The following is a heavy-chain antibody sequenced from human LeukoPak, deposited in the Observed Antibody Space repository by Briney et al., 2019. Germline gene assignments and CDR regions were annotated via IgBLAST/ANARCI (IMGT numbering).Heavy chain of an antibody. CDR2: FDPEDGET. CDR3: ASLATLIGYMDV. J-gene: IGHJ6*03. D-gene: IGHD1-26*01. CDR1: GYTLTELS. Sequence: ASVKVSCKVSGYTLTELSMHWVRQAPGKGLEWMGGFDPEDGETIYAQKFQGRVTITADESTSTAYMELSSLRSEDTAVYYCASLATLIGYMDVWGKGTTVTVSS. V-gene: IGHV1-24*01.